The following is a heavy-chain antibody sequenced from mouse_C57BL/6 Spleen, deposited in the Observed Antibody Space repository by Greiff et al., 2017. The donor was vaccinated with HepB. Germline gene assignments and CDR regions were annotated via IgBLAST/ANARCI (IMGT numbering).Heavy chain of an antibody. V-gene: IGHV1-55*01. Sequence: VQLQQSGAELVKPGASVKMSCKASGYTFTSYWITWVKQRPGQGLEWIGDIYPGSGSTNYNEKFKSKATLTVDTSSSTAYMQLSSLTSEDSAVYYCARVSSGRFAYWGQVTLVTVSA. CDR1: GYTFTSYW. CDR2: IYPGSGST. D-gene: IGHD3-2*02. CDR3: ARVSSGRFAY. J-gene: IGHJ3*01.